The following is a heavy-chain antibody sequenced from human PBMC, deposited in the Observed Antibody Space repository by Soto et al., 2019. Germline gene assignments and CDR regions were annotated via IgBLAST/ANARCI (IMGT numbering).Heavy chain of an antibody. V-gene: IGHV4-30-2*01. Sequence: SETLSLTCTVSGASITSGSYSWSWIRQAPGKGLEWIGNIHVTGYTAFSPSLKRRVTMSVDTSKNQFSLNVNSVTAADTAVYFCARGGALRPNGHVPLAFWGQVTLVTVS. CDR2: IHVTGYT. CDR1: GASITSGSYS. CDR3: ARGGALRPNGHVPLAF. J-gene: IGHJ4*02. D-gene: IGHD1-26*01.